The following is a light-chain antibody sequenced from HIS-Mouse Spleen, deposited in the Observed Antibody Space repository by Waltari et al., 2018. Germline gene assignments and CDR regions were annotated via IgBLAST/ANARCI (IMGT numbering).Light chain of an antibody. CDR1: VLAKKY. CDR2: KGS. V-gene: IGLV3-27*01. J-gene: IGLJ3*02. Sequence: SYELTQPSSVSVSPGQTARITCSGDVLAKKYARWFQQKPGQAPALVIYKGSERPSGIPERFSGSSSGTTVTLTISGAQVEDEADYYCYSAADNNLGVFGGGTKLTVL. CDR3: YSAADNNLGV.